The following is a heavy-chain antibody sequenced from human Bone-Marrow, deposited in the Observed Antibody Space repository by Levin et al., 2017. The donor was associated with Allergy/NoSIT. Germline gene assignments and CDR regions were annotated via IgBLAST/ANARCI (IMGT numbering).Heavy chain of an antibody. D-gene: IGHD2-15*01. V-gene: IGHV3-30-3*01. J-gene: IGHJ6*02. CDR3: ARDRIRYDDYYGMDV. CDR2: ISYDGSYK. Sequence: LSLTCAASGFTFNIFSLHWVRQAPGKGLEWVAVISYDGSYKYYTDSVKGRFTISRDNSKNTLHLQMNSLRAKDTALYYCARDRIRYDDYYGMDVWGQGTTVTVSS. CDR1: GFTFNIFS.